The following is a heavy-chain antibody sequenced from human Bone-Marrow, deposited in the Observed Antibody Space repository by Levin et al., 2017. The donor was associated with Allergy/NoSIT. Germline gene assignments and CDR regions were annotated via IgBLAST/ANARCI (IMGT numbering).Heavy chain of an antibody. CDR3: VRVADNVVVPHADRWFDP. CDR1: GFTFSDYY. V-gene: IGHV3-11*01. J-gene: IGHJ5*02. CDR2: ISKTGTTI. D-gene: IGHD2-21*01. Sequence: PGGSLRLSCTASGFTFSDYYMSWIRQAPGKGLEWISYISKTGTTIYYADSVKGRFTISRDNTKNSLYLQMNNLRVEDTAVYFCVRVADNVVVPHADRWFDPWGQGTLVTVSS.